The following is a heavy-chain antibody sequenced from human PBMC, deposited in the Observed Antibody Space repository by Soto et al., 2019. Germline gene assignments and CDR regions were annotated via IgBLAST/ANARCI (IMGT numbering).Heavy chain of an antibody. D-gene: IGHD3-9*01. CDR1: GFTFSSYG. J-gene: IGHJ4*02. CDR3: ARIYEDESQYYDILTGYYPLPDY. CDR2: ISYDGSNK. V-gene: IGHV3-30*03. Sequence: GGSLRLSCAASGFTFSSYGMHWVRQAPGKGLEWVAVISYDGSNKYYADSVKGRFTISRDNSKNTLYLQMNSLRAEDTAVYYCARIYEDESQYYDILTGYYPLPDYWGQGTLVTVS.